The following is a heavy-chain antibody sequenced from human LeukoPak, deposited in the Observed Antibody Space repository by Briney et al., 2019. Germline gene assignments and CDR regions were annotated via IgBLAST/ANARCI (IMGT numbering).Heavy chain of an antibody. CDR1: GFTFSSYS. V-gene: IGHV3-48*01. Sequence: GGSLRLSCAASGFTFSSYSMNWVRQAPGKGLEWGSYISGSSSTIYYADSVKGRFTVSRDDGKNTLYLQMNSLRAEDTAVYYCARGSTYYDSSGQVPFDYWGQGTLVTVSS. CDR2: ISGSSSTI. CDR3: ARGSTYYDSSGQVPFDY. J-gene: IGHJ4*02. D-gene: IGHD3-22*01.